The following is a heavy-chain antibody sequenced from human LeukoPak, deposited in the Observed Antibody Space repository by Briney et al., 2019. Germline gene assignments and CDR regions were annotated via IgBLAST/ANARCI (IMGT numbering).Heavy chain of an antibody. CDR2: IYIDGST. V-gene: IGHV3-48*03. CDR1: GFTFSSYE. CDR3: VRADRSSWYSRLDY. D-gene: IGHD6-13*01. Sequence: GGSLRLSCAASGFTFSSYEMNWVRQAPGKGLEWVSVIYIDGSTYYADSVKGRFTISRDNAKNSLYLQMNSLRAEDTAVYYCVRADRSSWYSRLDYWGQGTLVTVSS. J-gene: IGHJ4*02.